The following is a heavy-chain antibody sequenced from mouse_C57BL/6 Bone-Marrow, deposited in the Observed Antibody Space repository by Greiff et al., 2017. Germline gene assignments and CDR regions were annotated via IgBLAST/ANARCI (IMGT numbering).Heavy chain of an antibody. D-gene: IGHD1-1*01. V-gene: IGHV1-69*01. CDR1: GYTFTSYW. CDR3: ARAVLLRSFDY. J-gene: IGHJ2*01. CDR2: IDPSDSYT. Sequence: QVQLQQPGAELVMPGASVKLSCKASGYTFTSYWMHWVKQRPGQGLEWIGEIDPSDSYTNYNQKFKGKSTLTVDKSSSTAYMQLSSLTSEDSAVYYCARAVLLRSFDYWGRGTTLTGTS.